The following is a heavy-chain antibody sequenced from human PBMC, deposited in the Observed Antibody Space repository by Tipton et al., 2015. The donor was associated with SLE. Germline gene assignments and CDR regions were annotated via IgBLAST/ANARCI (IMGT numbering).Heavy chain of an antibody. CDR3: SRDVIAPGWFDP. V-gene: IGHV3-49*04. D-gene: IGHD2-21*01. Sequence: SLRLSCRSSGFTFGDYAMNWVRQAPGKGLEWVGFIRSKPYGGTTEYAASVKGRFTISRVDSKSIAYLQMNSPKTEDTAGYYCSRDVIAPGWFDPWGQGALVTVSS. CDR2: IRSKPYGGTT. CDR1: GFTFGDYA. J-gene: IGHJ5*02.